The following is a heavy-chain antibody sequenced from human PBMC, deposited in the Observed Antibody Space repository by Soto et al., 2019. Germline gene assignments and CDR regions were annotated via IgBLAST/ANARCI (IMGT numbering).Heavy chain of an antibody. J-gene: IGHJ4*02. V-gene: IGHV4-34*01. CDR2: INHSGST. D-gene: IGHD6-13*01. CDR1: GGSFSGYY. Sequence: QVQLQQWGAGLLKPSETLSLTCAVYGGSFSGYYWSWIRQPPGKGLEWIGEINHSGSTNYNPSLTSRVTISVDTSKSQFSLKLSSVTAADTAVYYCARVPLPGIAAAGNVYWGQGTLVTVSS. CDR3: ARVPLPGIAAAGNVY.